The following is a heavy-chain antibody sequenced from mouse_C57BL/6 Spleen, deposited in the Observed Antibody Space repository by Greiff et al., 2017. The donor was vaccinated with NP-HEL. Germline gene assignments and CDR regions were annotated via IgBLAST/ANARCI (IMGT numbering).Heavy chain of an antibody. Sequence: VQLQQSGAELVRPGTSVKVSCKASGYAFTNYLIEWVKQRPGQGLEWIGVINPGRGGTNYNEKFKGKATLTADKSSSTAYMQLSSLTSEDSAVYFCAREGGTTVVARYVDVWGTGTTVTVSS. CDR2: INPGRGGT. V-gene: IGHV1-54*01. CDR3: AREGGTTVVARYVDV. CDR1: GYAFTNYL. D-gene: IGHD1-1*01. J-gene: IGHJ1*03.